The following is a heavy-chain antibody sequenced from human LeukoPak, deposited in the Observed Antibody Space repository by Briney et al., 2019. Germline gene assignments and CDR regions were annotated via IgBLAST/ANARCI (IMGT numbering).Heavy chain of an antibody. Sequence: PGGSLRLSCAASGFTFSNSWMTWVRQAPGKGPECVANIKQDGSDKYYVDSVKGRFTISRDNAKNSLYLDMNSLRADDTAVYYCARVEGMYYVDSRGPWYVDLWCRGTLVTVSS. CDR3: ARVEGMYYVDSRGPWYVDL. V-gene: IGHV3-7*01. CDR2: IKQDGSDK. J-gene: IGHJ2*01. CDR1: GFTFSNSW. D-gene: IGHD3-22*01.